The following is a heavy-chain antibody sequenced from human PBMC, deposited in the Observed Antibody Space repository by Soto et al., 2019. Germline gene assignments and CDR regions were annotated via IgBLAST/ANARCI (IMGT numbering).Heavy chain of an antibody. CDR3: ARSPYYDILTGYYKGGAFDI. J-gene: IGHJ3*02. V-gene: IGHV1-69*13. CDR1: GGTFSSYA. Sequence: ASVKVSCKASGGTFSSYAISWVRQAPGQGLEWMGGIIPIFGTANYAQKFQGRVTITADESTSTAYMELSSLRSEDTAVYYCARSPYYDILTGYYKGGAFDIWGQGTMVPVSS. D-gene: IGHD3-9*01. CDR2: IIPIFGTA.